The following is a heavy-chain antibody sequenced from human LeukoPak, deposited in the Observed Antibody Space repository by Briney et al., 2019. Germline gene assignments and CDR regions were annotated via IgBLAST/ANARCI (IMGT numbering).Heavy chain of an antibody. CDR2: IIPILGIA. Sequence: ASVKVSCKASGGTFSSYTISWVRQAPGQGLEWMGRIIPILGIANYAQKFQGRVTITADKPTSTAYMELSSLRSEDTAVYYCAREVGVAKAFDIWGQGTMVTVSS. J-gene: IGHJ3*02. CDR3: AREVGVAKAFDI. V-gene: IGHV1-69*04. D-gene: IGHD2-21*01. CDR1: GGTFSSYT.